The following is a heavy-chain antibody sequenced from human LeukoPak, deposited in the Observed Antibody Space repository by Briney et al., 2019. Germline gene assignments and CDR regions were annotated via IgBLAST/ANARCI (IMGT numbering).Heavy chain of an antibody. CDR2: ISWNSGSI. D-gene: IGHD3-10*01. CDR1: GFTFDDYA. J-gene: IGHJ4*02. Sequence: GRSLRLSCAASGFTFDDYAMHWVRQAPGKGLEWVSGISWNSGSIGYADSVKGRFTISRDNAKNSLYLQMNSLRAEDTALYYCAKDSEITMVRGVTLDYWGQGTLVTVSS. CDR3: AKDSEITMVRGVTLDY. V-gene: IGHV3-9*01.